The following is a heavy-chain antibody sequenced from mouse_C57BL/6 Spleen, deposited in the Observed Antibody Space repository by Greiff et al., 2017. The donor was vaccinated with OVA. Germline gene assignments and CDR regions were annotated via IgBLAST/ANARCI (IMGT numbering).Heavy chain of an antibody. Sequence: VQLQQSGADLVRPGTSLKMSCAASGYTFTNYGIGWAKQRPGHGLEWIGDIYTGGGYTNYNEKVKGRATLTADKSSSTAYLQFSSLTSEDSAIYYCARYVNYAYLYFDVWGTGTTVTSSS. D-gene: IGHD2-10*02. CDR3: ARYVNYAYLYFDV. CDR1: GYTFTNYG. CDR2: IYTGGGYT. V-gene: IGHV1-63*01. J-gene: IGHJ1*03.